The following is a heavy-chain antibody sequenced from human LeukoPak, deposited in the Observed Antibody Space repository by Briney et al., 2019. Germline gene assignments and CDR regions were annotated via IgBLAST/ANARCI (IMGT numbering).Heavy chain of an antibody. D-gene: IGHD5-12*01. CDR1: GYTFTGYY. J-gene: IGHJ4*02. CDR3: ARDPLATIGGLDF. V-gene: IGHV1-2*04. CDR2: INPNSGGT. Sequence: ASVKVSCKASGYTFTGYYMHWVRQAPGQGLEWMGWINPNSGGTNYAQKFQGWVTMTRDTSISTAYMELSRLRSDDTAVYYCARDPLATIGGLDFWGQGTLVTVSS.